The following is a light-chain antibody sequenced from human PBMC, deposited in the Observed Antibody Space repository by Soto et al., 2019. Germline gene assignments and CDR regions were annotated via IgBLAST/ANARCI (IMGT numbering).Light chain of an antibody. V-gene: IGKV1-9*01. CDR2: AAS. CDR3: QHLNSYPIT. CDR1: QGISSY. Sequence: DIQLTQSPSFLSASIGDRVTITCRASQGISSYLAWYQQKPGKAPKLLIYAASTLQSGVPSRFSGSGSGTEFTLTISSLQPEDFATYYCQHLNSYPITFGQGTRLEMK. J-gene: IGKJ5*01.